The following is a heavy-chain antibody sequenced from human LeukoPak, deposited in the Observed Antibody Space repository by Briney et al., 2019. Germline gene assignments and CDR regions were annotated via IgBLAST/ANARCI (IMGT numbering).Heavy chain of an antibody. CDR3: AKSTTHYYYGSGSWFDY. D-gene: IGHD3-10*01. CDR1: GFTFSSYA. Sequence: PGGSLRLSCAASGFTFSSYAMSWVRQAPGKGLEWVSAISGSGGSTYYADSVKDRFTISRDNSKNTLYLQMNSLRAEDTAVYYCAKSTTHYYYGSGSWFDYWGQGTLVTVSS. CDR2: ISGSGGST. J-gene: IGHJ4*02. V-gene: IGHV3-23*01.